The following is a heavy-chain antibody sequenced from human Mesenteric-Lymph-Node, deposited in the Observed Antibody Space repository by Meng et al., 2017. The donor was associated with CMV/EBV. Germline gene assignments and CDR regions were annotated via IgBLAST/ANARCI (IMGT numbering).Heavy chain of an antibody. Sequence: GESLKISWAASGFTFSSYGIQWVRQAPGQGLEWVTFIKYDGTNKYYADSVKGRFTVSRDNSKNTIYLQMNSLRVEDTAVYYCAKDQRAGSGSYYSLDYWGQGTLVTVSS. CDR3: AKDQRAGSGSYYSLDY. CDR1: GFTFSSYG. D-gene: IGHD3-10*01. V-gene: IGHV3-30*02. J-gene: IGHJ4*02. CDR2: IKYDGTNK.